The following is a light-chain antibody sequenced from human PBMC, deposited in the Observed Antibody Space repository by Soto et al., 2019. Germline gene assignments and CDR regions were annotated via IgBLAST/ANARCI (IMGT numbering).Light chain of an antibody. CDR3: QQYNNWRT. CDR1: QSVSSN. V-gene: IGKV3-15*01. CDR2: GAS. Sequence: ELVMTQSPATLSVSPGERATLSCRASQSVSSNLAWYQQKPGQAPRLLIYGASTRATGIPARFSGSGSGTGFALTISSLQSEDFAVYYCQQYNNWRTFGQGTKVEIK. J-gene: IGKJ1*01.